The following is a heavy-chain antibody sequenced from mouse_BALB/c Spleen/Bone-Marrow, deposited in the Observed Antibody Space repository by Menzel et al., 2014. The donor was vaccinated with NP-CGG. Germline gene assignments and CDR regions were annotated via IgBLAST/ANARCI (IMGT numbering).Heavy chain of an antibody. V-gene: IGHV1-80*01. CDR3: ARTGNLAWFAY. CDR2: IYPGDGDT. J-gene: IGHJ3*01. CDR1: GYAFSSYW. D-gene: IGHD2-1*01. Sequence: QVQLQQSGAELVRPGSSVKISCKASGYAFSSYWMNWVKQRPGQGLEWTGQIYPGDGDTNYNGKFKGKATLTADKSSSTHYIQLSSLTSDDSAVYFCARTGNLAWFAYWGQGTLVTVSA.